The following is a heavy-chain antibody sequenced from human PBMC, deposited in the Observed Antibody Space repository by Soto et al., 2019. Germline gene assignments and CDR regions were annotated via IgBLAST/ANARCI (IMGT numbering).Heavy chain of an antibody. CDR3: ARGRYCSGGSCSTLGFDP. CDR2: MNPNSGNT. CDR1: GYTFTSYD. Sequence: ASVKVSCKASGYTFTSYDINWVRQATGQGLEWMGWMNPNSGNTGYAQKFQGRVTMTRNTSISTAYMELSSLRSEDTAVYYCARGRYCSGGSCSTLGFDPWGQGTLVTVSS. V-gene: IGHV1-8*01. D-gene: IGHD2-15*01. J-gene: IGHJ5*02.